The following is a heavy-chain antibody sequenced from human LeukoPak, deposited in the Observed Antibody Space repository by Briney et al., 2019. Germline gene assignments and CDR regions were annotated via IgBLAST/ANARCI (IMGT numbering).Heavy chain of an antibody. J-gene: IGHJ4*02. CDR3: AKDVVPDSGWDLDY. CDR1: GFTFSTYS. CDR2: IYPRGDST. Sequence: GGSLRLSCAASGFTFSTYSMTWVRRGPGKGLEWVSSIYPRGDSTFYADSVKGRFTISRDNSKNTLYLQMSSLRTEDTAIYYCAKDVVPDSGWDLDYWGQGTLVTVSS. D-gene: IGHD6-19*01. V-gene: IGHV3-23*01.